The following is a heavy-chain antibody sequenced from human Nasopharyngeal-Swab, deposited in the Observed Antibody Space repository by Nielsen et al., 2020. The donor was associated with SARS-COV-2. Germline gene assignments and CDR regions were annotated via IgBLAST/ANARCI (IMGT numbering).Heavy chain of an antibody. CDR2: INHSGST. J-gene: IGHJ4*02. D-gene: IGHD6-13*01. V-gene: IGHV4-34*08. CDR3: ASIAAAGT. CDR1: GFTFSSYS. Sequence: GSLRLSCAASGFTFSSYSMNWVRQAPGKGLEWIGEINHSGSTNYNPSLKSRVTISVDTSKNQFSLKLSSVTAADTAVYYCASIAAAGTWGQGTLVTVSS.